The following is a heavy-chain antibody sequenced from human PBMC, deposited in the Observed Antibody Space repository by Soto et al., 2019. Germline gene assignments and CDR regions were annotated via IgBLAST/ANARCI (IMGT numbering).Heavy chain of an antibody. J-gene: IGHJ3*02. CDR2: IKSKTDGGTT. Sequence: GSLRLSCAASGFTFSNAWMNWVRQAPGKGLEWVGRIKSKTDGGTTDYAAPVKGRFTISRDDSKNTLYLQMNSLKTEDTAVYYCTTDAPYYYDSSGYYWGNVVAFDIWGQATMVT. D-gene: IGHD3-22*01. CDR1: GFTFSNAW. V-gene: IGHV3-15*07. CDR3: TTDAPYYYDSSGYYWGNVVAFDI.